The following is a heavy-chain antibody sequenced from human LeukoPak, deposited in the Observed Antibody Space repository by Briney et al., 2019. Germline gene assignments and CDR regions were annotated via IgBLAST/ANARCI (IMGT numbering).Heavy chain of an antibody. V-gene: IGHV3-30*03. CDR2: ISYDGSNK. D-gene: IGHD3-22*01. CDR3: AEAPYYYDSSGTFDI. Sequence: GGSLRLSCAASGFTFSSYGMHWVRQAPGKGLEWVAVISYDGSNKYYADSVKGRFTISRDNYKNTLYLQMNSLRAEDTAVYYCAEAPYYYDSSGTFDIWGQGTMVTVSS. J-gene: IGHJ3*02. CDR1: GFTFSSYG.